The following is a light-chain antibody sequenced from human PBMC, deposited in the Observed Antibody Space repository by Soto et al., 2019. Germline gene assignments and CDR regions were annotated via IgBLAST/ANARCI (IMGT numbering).Light chain of an antibody. Sequence: DIQMTQSPSSVSASVGDRVTITCRASQGITNRLAWYQQKPGKAPKLLIYAASTLQSGVPSRFSGSGSGTDFTLTISSLQPEDFATYYCQQYSNLITFGQGTRLEIK. V-gene: IGKV1D-16*01. CDR2: AAS. CDR1: QGITNR. CDR3: QQYSNLIT. J-gene: IGKJ5*01.